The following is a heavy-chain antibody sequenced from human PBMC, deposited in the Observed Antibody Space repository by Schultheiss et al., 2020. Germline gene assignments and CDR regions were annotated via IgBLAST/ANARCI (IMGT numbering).Heavy chain of an antibody. CDR3: ARDWRMTIFGVAPRLYYFDS. D-gene: IGHD3-3*01. V-gene: IGHV1-46*02. CDR2: VNPHTLDT. Sequence: ASVKVSCKASGYPFNSFYIHWVRRAPGQGLEWMGIVNPHTLDTTSAQNFQGRLTMTSDMSTTTVYMELNSLGSEDSAVYFCARDWRMTIFGVAPRLYYFDSWGQGTLVTVSS. CDR1: GYPFNSFY. J-gene: IGHJ4*02.